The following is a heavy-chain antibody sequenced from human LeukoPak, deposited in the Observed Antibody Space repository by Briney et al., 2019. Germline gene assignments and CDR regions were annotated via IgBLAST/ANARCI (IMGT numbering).Heavy chain of an antibody. J-gene: IGHJ6*03. CDR2: ISWNSGSK. V-gene: IGHV3-9*01. CDR1: GFTFDDYA. Sequence: ARSLRLSCAASGFTFDDYAMHWVRQAPGKGLEWVSGISWNSGSKGYADSVKGLFTISGDNAKRSLYLQMLSLRAEDTAVYYCARGDKYYYYMAVWGKGTTVTISS. CDR3: ARGDKYYYYMAV.